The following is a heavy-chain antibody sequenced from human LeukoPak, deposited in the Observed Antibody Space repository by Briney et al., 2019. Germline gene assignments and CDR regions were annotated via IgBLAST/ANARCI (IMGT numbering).Heavy chain of an antibody. D-gene: IGHD3-22*01. CDR2: ISGSYGST. J-gene: IGHJ4*02. CDR3: TKGGSSGYYYASEY. Sequence: GGSLGLSCAASGFTFSSYAMSWVRQAPGKGLEWVSVISGSYGSTYYADSVRGRFTISRDNSKNTIYLQMNSLRAEDTAVYYCTKGGSSGYYYASEYWGQGTLVTVSS. V-gene: IGHV3-23*01. CDR1: GFTFSSYA.